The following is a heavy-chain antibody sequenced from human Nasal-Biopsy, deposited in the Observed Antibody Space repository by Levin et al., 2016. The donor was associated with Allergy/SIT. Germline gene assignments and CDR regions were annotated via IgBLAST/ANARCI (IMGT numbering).Heavy chain of an antibody. CDR1: GFTFRSYA. D-gene: IGHD3-22*01. J-gene: IGHJ6*03. CDR2: ISNDGSNK. Sequence: GGSLRLSCAASGFTFRSYAMHWARQAPGKGLEWVAVISNDGSNKYYADSVQGRFTISRDISKNTLFLQMNSLRAEDTAVYYCARDRDYYDSNGLDYFHFYYMDVWGEGATVTVSS. CDR3: ARDRDYYDSNGLDYFHFYYMDV. V-gene: IGHV3-30-3*01.